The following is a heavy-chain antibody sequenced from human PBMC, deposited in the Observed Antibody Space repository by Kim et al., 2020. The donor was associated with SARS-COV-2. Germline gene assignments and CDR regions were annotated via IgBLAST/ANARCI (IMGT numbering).Heavy chain of an antibody. D-gene: IGHD3-16*02. CDR3: ARGHYDYVWGSYRRFDYYYYGMDV. Sequence: GGSLRLSCAASGFTFSDYYMSWIRQAPGKGLEWVSYISSSGSTIYYADSVKGRFTISRDNAKNSLYLQMNSLRAEDTAVYYCARGHYDYVWGSYRRFDYYYYGMDVWGQGTTVTVSS. J-gene: IGHJ6*02. V-gene: IGHV3-11*01. CDR2: ISSSGSTI. CDR1: GFTFSDYY.